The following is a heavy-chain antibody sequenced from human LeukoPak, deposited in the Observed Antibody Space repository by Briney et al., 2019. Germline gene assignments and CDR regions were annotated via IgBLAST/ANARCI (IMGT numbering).Heavy chain of an antibody. D-gene: IGHD6-19*01. Sequence: PSETLSLTCTVSGGSISSSSYNWGWIRQPPGKGLEWIGSIYYSGSTYYNPSLKSRVTISVDTSKNQFSLKLSSVTAADTAVYYCASEDSSGWYTGGDYWGQGTLVTVSS. CDR1: GGSISSSSYN. V-gene: IGHV4-39*01. CDR3: ASEDSSGWYTGGDY. CDR2: IYYSGST. J-gene: IGHJ4*02.